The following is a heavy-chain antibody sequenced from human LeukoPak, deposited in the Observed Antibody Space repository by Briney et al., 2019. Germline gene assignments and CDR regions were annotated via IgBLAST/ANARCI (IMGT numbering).Heavy chain of an antibody. Sequence: SETLSLTCAVYGGSFSGYYWSWIRQPPGKGLELIGEINHSGSTNYNPSLKSRVTISVDTSKNKFSLKLSSVTAADTAVYYCARGRYDFWRGYSDWFDPWGQGSLVTVSS. CDR2: INHSGST. J-gene: IGHJ5*02. CDR1: GGSFSGYY. CDR3: ARGRYDFWRGYSDWFDP. D-gene: IGHD3-3*01. V-gene: IGHV4-34*01.